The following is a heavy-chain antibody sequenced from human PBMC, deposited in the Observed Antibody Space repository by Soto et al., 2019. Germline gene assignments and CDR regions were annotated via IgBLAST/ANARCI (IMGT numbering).Heavy chain of an antibody. J-gene: IGHJ5*02. CDR3: AGCAPSTGWRGKCFDP. Sequence: QVQLVQSGAEVKKPGASVKVSCKASGYTFSDYGISWVRRAPGQGLEWMGWIFTYNGNTQSAQNLQGRVTMNTDTSSGTAYMELRSLRSDDTAVYYSAGCAPSTGWRGKCFDPWFQGALVTVSS. CDR2: IFTYNGNT. D-gene: IGHD6-19*01. CDR1: GYTFSDYG. V-gene: IGHV1-18*01.